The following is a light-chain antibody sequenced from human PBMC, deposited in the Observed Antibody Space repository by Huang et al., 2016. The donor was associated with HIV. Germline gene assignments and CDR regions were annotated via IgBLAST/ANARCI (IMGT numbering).Light chain of an antibody. CDR1: QSVTNTY. CDR2: GAA. Sequence: EIVLTQSPGTLSLSPGERATLSCRASQSVTNTYLAWYQQIPGQAPRLLIYGAANRATGIPDRFSGSGSGTDFTLSISRLEPEDFAVYYCQQYGSSPLTFGGGTKVEIK. J-gene: IGKJ4*01. V-gene: IGKV3-20*01. CDR3: QQYGSSPLT.